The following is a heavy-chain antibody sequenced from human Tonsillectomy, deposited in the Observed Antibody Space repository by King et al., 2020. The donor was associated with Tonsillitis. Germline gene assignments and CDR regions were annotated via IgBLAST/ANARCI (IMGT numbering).Heavy chain of an antibody. Sequence: LQLQESGPGLVKPSETLSLTCTVSDGSISSSSYYWGWIRQPPGKGLEWIGTFYYSGNIYYNPSLKSRVTISVGMSKNQFSLKLSTVTAADTAVYYCARGSRAGDYWGQGTLVTVSS. CDR3: ARGSRAGDY. J-gene: IGHJ4*02. V-gene: IGHV4-39*01. D-gene: IGHD3-10*01. CDR1: DGSISSSSYY. CDR2: FYYSGNI.